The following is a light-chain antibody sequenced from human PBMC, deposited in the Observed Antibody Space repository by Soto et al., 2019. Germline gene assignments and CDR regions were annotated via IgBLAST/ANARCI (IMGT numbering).Light chain of an antibody. CDR1: QSISSW. CDR2: DAS. Sequence: DIQMTQSPSTLSASVGDRVTITCRASQSISSWLAWYQQKPGKAPKLLIYDASSLESGVPSRFSGSRSGTEFTLTIRSLQPDDFATYYCQQSNSNFPTFGQGTKVDIK. V-gene: IGKV1-5*01. J-gene: IGKJ1*01. CDR3: QQSNSNFPT.